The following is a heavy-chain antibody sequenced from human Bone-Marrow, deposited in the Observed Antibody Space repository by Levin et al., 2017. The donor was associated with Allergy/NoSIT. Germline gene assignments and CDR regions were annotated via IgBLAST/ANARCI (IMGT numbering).Heavy chain of an antibody. CDR3: AREVPAALAGEGTFDI. V-gene: IGHV3-48*03. CDR1: GFIFSSYE. Sequence: SGGSLRLSCKGSGFIFSSYEMNWVRQAPGKGLEWLSYISVGGSTISYADSVKGRFIISRDNARKSVFLQMNSLRADDTAAYYCAREVPAALAGEGTFDIWGQGTMVTVSS. CDR2: ISVGGSTI. J-gene: IGHJ3*02.